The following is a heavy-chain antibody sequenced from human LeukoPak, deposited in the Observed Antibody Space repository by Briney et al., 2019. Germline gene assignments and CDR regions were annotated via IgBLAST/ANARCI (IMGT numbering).Heavy chain of an antibody. CDR1: GGTFSSYA. D-gene: IGHD3-10*01. Sequence: GASVKVSCNASGGTFSSYAISWVRQAPGQGLEWMGGIIPIFGTANYAQKFQGRVTITADESTSTAYMELSSLRSEDTAVYYCASSLTPGSYYPPPYWGQGTLVTVSS. J-gene: IGHJ4*02. CDR3: ASSLTPGSYYPPPY. CDR2: IIPIFGTA. V-gene: IGHV1-69*13.